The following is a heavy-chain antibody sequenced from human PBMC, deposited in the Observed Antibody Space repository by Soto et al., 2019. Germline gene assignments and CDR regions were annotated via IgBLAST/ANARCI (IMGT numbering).Heavy chain of an antibody. CDR2: IIPIFGTA. D-gene: IGHD1-26*01. V-gene: IGHV1-69*13. J-gene: IGHJ3*02. CDR1: GGTFSSYA. Sequence: SVNVSFTASGGTFSSYAISWVRQAPGQGLEWMGGIIPIFGTANYAQKFQGRVTITADESTSTAYMELSSLRSEDTAVYYCARDSVRMGATPAFDIWGQGTMVTVSS. CDR3: ARDSVRMGATPAFDI.